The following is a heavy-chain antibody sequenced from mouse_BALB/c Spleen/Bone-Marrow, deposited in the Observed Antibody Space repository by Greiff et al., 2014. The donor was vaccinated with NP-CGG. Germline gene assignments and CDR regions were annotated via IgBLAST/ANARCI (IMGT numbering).Heavy chain of an antibody. J-gene: IGHJ3*01. CDR1: GYTFINYW. CDR3: TCFYYDYDGLGWFAT. D-gene: IGHD2-4*01. CDR2: IYPGNSDT. V-gene: IGHV1-5*01. Sequence: EVQLQQSGTVLARPGASVKMSCKASGYTFINYWMHWVKQRPGQGLEWIGAIYPGNSDTSYNQKFKAKAKLTAVTSTSTAYMELSSLTNEDSAVYYCTCFYYDYDGLGWFATGAKGLWSLSLQ.